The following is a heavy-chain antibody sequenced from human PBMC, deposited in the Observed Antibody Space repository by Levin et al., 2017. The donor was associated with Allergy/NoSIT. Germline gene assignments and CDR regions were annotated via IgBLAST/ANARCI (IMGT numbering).Heavy chain of an antibody. D-gene: IGHD2-15*01. Sequence: PGGSLRLSCAASGFTFSSYGMHWVRQAPGKGLEWVAVIWYDGSNKYYADSVKGRFTISRDNSKNTLYLQMNSLRAEDTAVYYCARDLNPRIPYGMDVWGQGTTVTVSS. CDR1: GFTFSSYG. CDR2: IWYDGSNK. J-gene: IGHJ6*02. V-gene: IGHV3-33*01. CDR3: ARDLNPRIPYGMDV.